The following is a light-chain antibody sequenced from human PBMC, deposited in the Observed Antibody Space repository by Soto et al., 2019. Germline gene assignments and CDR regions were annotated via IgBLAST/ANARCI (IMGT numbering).Light chain of an antibody. Sequence: SYDLTQPPAVSVAPEQTARISGGGNNIGRKSVHWYQQKPGRAPVVVVYDDSDRPSGIPERFSGANSGDTATLTISRVEAGDEADYFCHVWDSSSGHYIFGTGTKVTVL. CDR1: NIGRKS. CDR3: HVWDSSSGHYI. V-gene: IGLV3-21*02. CDR2: DDS. J-gene: IGLJ1*01.